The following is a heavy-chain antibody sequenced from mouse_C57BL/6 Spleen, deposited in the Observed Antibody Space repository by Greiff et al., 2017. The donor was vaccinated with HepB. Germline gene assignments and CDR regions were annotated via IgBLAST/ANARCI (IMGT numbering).Heavy chain of an antibody. V-gene: IGHV14-3*01. Sequence: EVQLQQSVAELVRPGASVKLSCTASGFNFKNTYMHWVKQRPEQGLEWIGRIDPANGNTKYAPKFQGKATITADTSSNTAYLQLSSLTSEDTAIYYCAQGAAQATFAYWGQGTLVTVSA. CDR2: IDPANGNT. D-gene: IGHD3-2*02. CDR3: AQGAAQATFAY. J-gene: IGHJ3*01. CDR1: GFNFKNTY.